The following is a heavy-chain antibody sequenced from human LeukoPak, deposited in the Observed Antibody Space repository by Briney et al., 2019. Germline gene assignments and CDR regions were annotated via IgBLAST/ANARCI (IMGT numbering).Heavy chain of an antibody. J-gene: IGHJ6*02. CDR3: AKVMGPYYYYAMDV. Sequence: GGSLRLSCAASGFTISTYGMHWVRQAPGKGLEWMAIIPYDGSTKYYADSMKGRFTISRDNSKNTLYLQMNSLRAEDTALYYCAKVMGPYYYYAMDVWGQGTTVTVSS. CDR2: IPYDGSTK. V-gene: IGHV3-30*18. CDR1: GFTISTYG. D-gene: IGHD1-26*01.